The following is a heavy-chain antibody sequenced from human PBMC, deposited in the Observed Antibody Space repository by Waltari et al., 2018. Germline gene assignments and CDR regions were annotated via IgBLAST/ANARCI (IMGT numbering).Heavy chain of an antibody. V-gene: IGHV4-39*07. J-gene: IGHJ4*02. D-gene: IGHD5-18*01. CDR2: IYYSGST. CDR3: ARGSGYSSVTL. Sequence: QLQLQESGPGLVKPSETLSLTCTVSGGSISSSSYYWGWIRQPPGKGLEWIGSIYYSGSTYYNPSLKSRVTISVDTSKNQFSLKLSSVTAADTAVYYCARGSGYSSVTLWGQGTLVTVSS. CDR1: GGSISSSSYY.